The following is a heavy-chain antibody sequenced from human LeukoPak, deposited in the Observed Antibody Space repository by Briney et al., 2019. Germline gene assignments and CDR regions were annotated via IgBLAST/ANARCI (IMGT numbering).Heavy chain of an antibody. CDR1: GFTFGNSW. V-gene: IGHV3-23*01. Sequence: PGGSLRLSCAASGFTFGNSWVHWVRQAPGKGLVWVSTISGSGAYTYYADSVKGRFTISRDNSKNTLYLQMNSLRAEDTAVYYCAKYFASGSYYKLPHWGQGTLVTVSS. CDR3: AKYFASGSYYKLPH. D-gene: IGHD3-10*01. CDR2: ISGSGAYT. J-gene: IGHJ1*01.